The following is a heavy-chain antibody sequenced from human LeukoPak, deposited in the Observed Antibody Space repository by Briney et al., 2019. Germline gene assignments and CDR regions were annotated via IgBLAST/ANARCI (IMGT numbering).Heavy chain of an antibody. CDR1: GGSISSSSYL. D-gene: IGHD3-3*01. CDR3: ARLDFWSGYYLDY. V-gene: IGHV4-39*01. J-gene: IGHJ4*02. CDR2: MDYSGSS. Sequence: SETLSLTCSVSGGSISSSSYLWGWIRQPRGKGLEWIGSMDYSGSSYYNPSLKSRVTISVDTSKNQFSLKLSSVTAADTAVFYCARLDFWSGYYLDYWGQGTLVTVSS.